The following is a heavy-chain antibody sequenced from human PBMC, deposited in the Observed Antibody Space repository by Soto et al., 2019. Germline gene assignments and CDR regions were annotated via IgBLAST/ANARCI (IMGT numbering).Heavy chain of an antibody. J-gene: IGHJ6*03. Sequence: ASVKVSCKASGYTFTSYGISWVRQAPGQGLEWMGWISAYNGNTNYAQKLQGRVTMTTDTSTSTAYMELRSLRSDDTAVYYCARVPSWTGLYYYYYMDVWGKGTTVTVSS. CDR1: GYTFTSYG. V-gene: IGHV1-18*01. D-gene: IGHD2-2*01. CDR2: ISAYNGNT. CDR3: ARVPSWTGLYYYYYMDV.